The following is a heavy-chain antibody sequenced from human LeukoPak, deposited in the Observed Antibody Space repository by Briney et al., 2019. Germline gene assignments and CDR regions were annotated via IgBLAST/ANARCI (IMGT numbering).Heavy chain of an antibody. CDR1: GFTFTNFW. CDR2: IRPDGSEQ. Sequence: GGSLRLSCAASGFTFTNFWMNWIRRAPGRGLEWVANIRPDGSEQFYVDSVKGRFTISRDNAKNSVYLQMNSLRADDTAVYYCAGRDSARNPWAYWGQGTLVTV. J-gene: IGHJ4*02. CDR3: AGRDSARNPWAY. V-gene: IGHV3-7*01. D-gene: IGHD4-11*01.